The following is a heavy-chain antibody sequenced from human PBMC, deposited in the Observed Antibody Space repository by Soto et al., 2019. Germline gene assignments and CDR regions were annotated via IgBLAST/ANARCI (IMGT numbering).Heavy chain of an antibody. V-gene: IGHV4-61*01. CDR3: AREARGVISGMDV. CDR1: GGSVSGVSFY. CDR2: INHNGAT. J-gene: IGHJ6*02. Sequence: PSETLSLTCTVSGGSVSGVSFYWSWIRQPPGKGLEWIGNINHNGATNYNPSLKTRATISVDTSKKLFSLKLSSVTSADTAVYYCAREARGVISGMDVWGQGTTVTVSS. D-gene: IGHD3-10*01.